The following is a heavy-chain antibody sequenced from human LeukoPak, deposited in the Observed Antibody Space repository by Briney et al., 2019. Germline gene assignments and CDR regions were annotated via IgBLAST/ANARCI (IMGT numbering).Heavy chain of an antibody. CDR3: ARGDHYDILTGYQTPSHLSDY. CDR1: GYTFSDFY. Sequence: ASVKVSCKASGYTFSDFYIHWVRQAPGQGPEWMGWTNPNIGSTNSAQKFQGRLTMTRDTSISTAYMELSRLRSDDTAVYYCARGDHYDILTGYQTPSHLSDYWGQGTLVTVSS. V-gene: IGHV1-2*02. D-gene: IGHD3-9*01. CDR2: TNPNIGST. J-gene: IGHJ4*02.